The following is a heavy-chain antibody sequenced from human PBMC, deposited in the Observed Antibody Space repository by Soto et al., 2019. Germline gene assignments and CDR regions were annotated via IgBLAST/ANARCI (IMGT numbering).Heavy chain of an antibody. CDR2: IIPIFGTA. D-gene: IGHD3-9*01. V-gene: IGHV1-69*13. CDR1: GGTFSSYA. J-gene: IGHJ4*02. CDR3: ARTRHYDSLTRQLDD. Sequence: SVKVSCKASGGTFSSYAISWVRQAPGQGLEWMGGIIPIFGTANYAQKFQGRVTITADESTSTAYIELSSLRSEDTAVYYCARTRHYDSLTRQLDDWGQGSLVTVSS.